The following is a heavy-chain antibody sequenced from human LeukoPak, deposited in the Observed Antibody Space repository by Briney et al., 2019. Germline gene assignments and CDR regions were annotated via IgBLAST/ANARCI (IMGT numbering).Heavy chain of an antibody. Sequence: GESLKISCKGSGYSFTSYWIGWVRQMPGRGLEWMGIIYPGDSDTRYSPSFQGQVTISADKSISTAYLQWSSLKASDTAMYYCARRVLGDSSGYYYYFDYWGQGTLVTVSS. CDR1: GYSFTSYW. CDR2: IYPGDSDT. D-gene: IGHD3-22*01. CDR3: ARRVLGDSSGYYYYFDY. V-gene: IGHV5-51*01. J-gene: IGHJ4*02.